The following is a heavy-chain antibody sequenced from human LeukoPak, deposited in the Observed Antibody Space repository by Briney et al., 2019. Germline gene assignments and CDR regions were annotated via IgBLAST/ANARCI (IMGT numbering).Heavy chain of an antibody. CDR2: ITTSGGRT. D-gene: IGHD6-6*01. CDR3: ATARLPSYDY. V-gene: IGHV3-23*01. J-gene: IGHJ4*01. Sequence: GGSLRLSCAASGFTFSNYAMCWVRQAPGTGLQWISTITTSGGRTYYAGSVKGRFTISRDNSKNTLYLQMNSLRAEDTAVYYCATARLPSYDYWGQGTLVTVSS. CDR1: GFTFSNYA.